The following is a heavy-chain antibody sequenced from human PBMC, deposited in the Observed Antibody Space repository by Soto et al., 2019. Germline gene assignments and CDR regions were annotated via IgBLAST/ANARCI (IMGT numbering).Heavy chain of an antibody. D-gene: IGHD3-9*01. J-gene: IGHJ4*02. Sequence: QVQLVQSWAEVKKPGASVKVSCEASGYSFIDYYIHWVRQAPGQGFEWMGRISPKSGGTNYAQKFEGRVTMTWDTSLNTAYMELSSLISADTAVYYCARPPGYISDWYYFDLWGQGTRVTVSS. V-gene: IGHV1-2*02. CDR2: ISPKSGGT. CDR1: GYSFIDYY. CDR3: ARPPGYISDWYYFDL.